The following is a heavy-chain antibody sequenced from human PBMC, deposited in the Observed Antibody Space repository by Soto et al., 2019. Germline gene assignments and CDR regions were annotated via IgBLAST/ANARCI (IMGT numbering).Heavy chain of an antibody. CDR2: ISSRSSYI. CDR1: GFTFHTYT. Sequence: EVQLAESGGGLDKPGGSLRLSCAASGFTFHTYTMNWVRQAPGKGLEWVSSISSRSSYIYYADSVKGRFTISRDDARNSLYLQMSGLRVEDTAVYYCAREEVSRPNTYHGLDVWGQGTTVTVSS. CDR3: AREEVSRPNTYHGLDV. V-gene: IGHV3-21*01. J-gene: IGHJ6*02.